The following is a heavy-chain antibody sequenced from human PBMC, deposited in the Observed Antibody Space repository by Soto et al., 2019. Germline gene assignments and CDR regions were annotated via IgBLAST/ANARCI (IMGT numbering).Heavy chain of an antibody. CDR2: IKADGSEK. CDR3: ARAGLPYAYDL. D-gene: IGHD2-21*01. V-gene: IGHV3-7*01. J-gene: IGHJ5*02. Sequence: EVQLVESGGGLVQPGGSLRLSCAASGFSFSSYWMGWVRQAPGRGLERVANIKADGSEKYYMDSVRGRFTISRDNAKNSLYLQMTSLSVDDTALYYCARAGLPYAYDLWGQGTLVTVSS. CDR1: GFSFSSYW.